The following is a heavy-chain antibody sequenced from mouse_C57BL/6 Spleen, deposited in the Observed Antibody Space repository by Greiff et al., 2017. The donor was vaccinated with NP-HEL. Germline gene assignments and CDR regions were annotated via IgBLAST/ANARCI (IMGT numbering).Heavy chain of an antibody. Sequence: VQLQQSGPELVKPGASVKISCTASGYSFTSYYIHWVKQRPGQGLEWIGWIYPGSGNTKYTEKFKGKATLTADTSTSTAYMQLSSLTSEDSAVYCCAGGRSSLWYFDVWGTGTTVTVSS. CDR1: GYSFTSYY. D-gene: IGHD1-1*01. J-gene: IGHJ1*03. CDR2: IYPGSGNT. V-gene: IGHV1-66*01. CDR3: AGGRSSLWYFDV.